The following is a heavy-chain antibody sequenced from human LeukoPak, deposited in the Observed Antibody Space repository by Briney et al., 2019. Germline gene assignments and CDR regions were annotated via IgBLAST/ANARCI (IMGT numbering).Heavy chain of an antibody. CDR1: GLTFSSYA. CDR3: VVWGEDRSGHRFDF. D-gene: IGHD3-22*01. J-gene: IGHJ4*02. Sequence: GGSLRLSCAASGLTFSSYAMSWVRQAPGKGLMWVSRINTDGSNTHYADSVKGRFTISRDNAKNTLYLQMNGLRVEDTAVYYCVVWGEDRSGHRFDFWGQGTLVTVSS. CDR2: INTDGSNT. V-gene: IGHV3-74*01.